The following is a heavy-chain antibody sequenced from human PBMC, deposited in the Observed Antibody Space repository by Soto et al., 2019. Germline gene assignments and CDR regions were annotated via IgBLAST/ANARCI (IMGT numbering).Heavy chain of an antibody. Sequence: EVQLVESGGGLVNPGESLRLSCAASGFRFGAYSLSWFHQAPGKGLEWVSSITPSGTDIHYADSLEGRFTISRDNAKSSLYLQIISLRVEDTAVYYCARDCLTGDPREAFDYWGQGTLVTVSS. V-gene: IGHV3-21*01. CDR2: ITPSGTDI. CDR3: ARDCLTGDPREAFDY. D-gene: IGHD7-27*01. CDR1: GFRFGAYS. J-gene: IGHJ4*02.